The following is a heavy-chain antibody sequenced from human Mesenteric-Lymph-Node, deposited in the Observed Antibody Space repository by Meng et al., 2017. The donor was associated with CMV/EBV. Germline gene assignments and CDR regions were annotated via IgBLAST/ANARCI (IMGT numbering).Heavy chain of an antibody. CDR3: VRDRVTTVIGMDV. V-gene: IGHV1-46*01. Sequence: ASVKVSCKASGYTFTSYYMHWVRQAPGQGLEWMGIINPSGGSTSYAQKFQGRVTMTRDTSTSTVYMELSSLRSEDTAVYYCVRDRVTTVIGMDVWGQGTTVTVSS. D-gene: IGHD4-11*01. CDR1: GYTFTSYY. J-gene: IGHJ6*02. CDR2: INPSGGST.